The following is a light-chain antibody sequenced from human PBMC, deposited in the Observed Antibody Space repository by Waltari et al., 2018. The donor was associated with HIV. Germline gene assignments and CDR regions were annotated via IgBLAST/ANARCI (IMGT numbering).Light chain of an antibody. Sequence: QSALAQPASVSGSPGQSITISCTGTNSDIGEYNSVTWYQKHQDKAPKVIIYEVSNRPSGVSNRFSGSKSGNTASLTISGLRAEDEGDYFCGTYTSTTTLYVFGTGTRVAVL. J-gene: IGLJ1*01. CDR3: GTYTSTTTLYV. CDR2: EVS. CDR1: NSDIGEYNS. V-gene: IGLV2-14*01.